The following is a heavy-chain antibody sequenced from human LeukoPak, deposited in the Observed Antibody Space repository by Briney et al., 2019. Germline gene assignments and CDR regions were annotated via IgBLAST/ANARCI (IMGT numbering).Heavy chain of an antibody. CDR3: ARDLTEITRVFRHGPGTVDY. CDR1: GYTFTGYY. CDR2: INPNSGGT. D-gene: IGHD3-3*01. Sequence: GASVKVSCKASGYTFTGYYMHWVRQAPGQGLEWMGWINPNSGGTNYAQKFQGRVTMTRDTSISTAYMELSRLRSDDTAVYYCARDLTEITRVFRHGPGTVDYWGQGTLVTVSS. V-gene: IGHV1-2*02. J-gene: IGHJ4*02.